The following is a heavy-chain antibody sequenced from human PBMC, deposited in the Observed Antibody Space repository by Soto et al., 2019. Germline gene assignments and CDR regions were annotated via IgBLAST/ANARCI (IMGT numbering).Heavy chain of an antibody. Sequence: SETLSLTCTVSGGSISSYYWSWIRQPPGKGLEWIGYIYYSGSTNYNPSLKSRVTISVDTSKNQFSLKLSSVTAADTAVYYCARVVTMVRGVPYYYYYYMDVWGKGTTVTVS. CDR1: GGSISSYY. V-gene: IGHV4-59*01. CDR2: IYYSGST. CDR3: ARVVTMVRGVPYYYYYYMDV. J-gene: IGHJ6*03. D-gene: IGHD3-10*01.